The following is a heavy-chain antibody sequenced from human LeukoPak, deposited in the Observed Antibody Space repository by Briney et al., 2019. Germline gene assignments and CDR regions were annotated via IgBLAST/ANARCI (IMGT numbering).Heavy chain of an antibody. Sequence: PGGSLRLSCVASGFTFSDFGMHWVRQAPGKGLEWVAVIFYDGSKKYYSDLVKGRFTMSRDNSKNTLYLEMNNLRGEDAAIYYCAKQNAWNAFDIWGHGTMVTVSA. J-gene: IGHJ3*02. CDR2: IFYDGSKK. V-gene: IGHV3-33*06. D-gene: IGHD1-1*01. CDR1: GFTFSDFG. CDR3: AKQNAWNAFDI.